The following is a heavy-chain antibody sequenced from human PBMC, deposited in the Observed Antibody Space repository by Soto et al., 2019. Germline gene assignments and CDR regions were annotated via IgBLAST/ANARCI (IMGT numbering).Heavy chain of an antibody. CDR3: ARVSCCGLGHYYYMDV. Sequence: HGGSLRLSCLASGFTFSGYNMIWVRQAPGKGLECLSWISSGGSPINYAVSVRGRFTISRDNAKNSLYLQMDSLRDEDTAVYYCARVSCCGLGHYYYMDVWGKGITVTVSS. CDR2: ISSGGSPI. CDR1: GFTFSGYN. V-gene: IGHV3-48*02. J-gene: IGHJ6*03. D-gene: IGHD2-15*01.